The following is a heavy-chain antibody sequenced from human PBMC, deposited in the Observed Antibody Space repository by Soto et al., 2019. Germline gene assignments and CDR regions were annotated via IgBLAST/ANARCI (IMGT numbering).Heavy chain of an antibody. CDR3: AKTESFNGYYNAFDY. J-gene: IGHJ4*02. CDR2: ISGGGGST. V-gene: IGHV3-23*01. CDR1: GFSFSGYA. D-gene: IGHD3-9*01. Sequence: GGSLRLSCAASGFSFSGYAVTWVRQAPGKGLEWVSAISGGGGSTYYADSVKGRFTVSRDNSKNTLHLQMNSLGAEDTAVYYCAKTESFNGYYNAFDYWGRGTQVTVSS.